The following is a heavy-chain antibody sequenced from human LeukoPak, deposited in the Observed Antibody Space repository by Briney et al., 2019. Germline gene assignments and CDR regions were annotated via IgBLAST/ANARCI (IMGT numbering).Heavy chain of an antibody. V-gene: IGHV1-69*06. D-gene: IGHD3-10*01. CDR1: GGTLSSYA. CDR3: AREAMVRGVIIDY. CDR2: IIPIFGTA. J-gene: IGHJ4*02. Sequence: ASVKVSCKAAGGTLSSYAISWVRQAPGQGLEWMGGIIPIFGTANYAQKFQGRVTITADKSTSTAYMELSSLRSEDTAVYYCAREAMVRGVIIDYWGQGTLVTVSS.